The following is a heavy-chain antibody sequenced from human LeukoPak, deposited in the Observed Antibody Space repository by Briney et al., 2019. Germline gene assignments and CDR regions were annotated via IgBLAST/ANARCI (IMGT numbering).Heavy chain of an antibody. CDR1: GFTFSDYA. CDR3: ARDTWYSNSWLHAFDI. J-gene: IGHJ3*02. Sequence: GGSLRLSCPASGFTFSDYAMNWVRQAPGKGLEWFSFINSNSRTIYYADSVKGRFTISRDNAKNSLYLQMDSLRAEDTGLYYCARDTWYSNSWLHAFDIWGRGTMVTVSS. CDR2: INSNSRTI. V-gene: IGHV3-48*01. D-gene: IGHD6-13*01.